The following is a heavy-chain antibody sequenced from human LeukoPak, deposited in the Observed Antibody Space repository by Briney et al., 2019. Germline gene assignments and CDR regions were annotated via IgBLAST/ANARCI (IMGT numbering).Heavy chain of an antibody. CDR3: TREGSAPYYYYYYYMDV. V-gene: IGHV3-49*04. J-gene: IGHJ6*03. CDR1: GFTFGDYA. Sequence: GGSLRLSXTASGFTFGDYAMSWVRQAPGKGLEWVGFIRSKAYGGTTEYAASVKGRFTISRDDSKSIAYLQMNSLKTEDTAVYYCTREGSAPYYYYYYYMDVWGKGTTVTVSS. CDR2: IRSKAYGGTT.